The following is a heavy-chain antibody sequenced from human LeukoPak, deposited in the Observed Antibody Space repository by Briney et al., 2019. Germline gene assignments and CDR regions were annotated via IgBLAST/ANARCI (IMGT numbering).Heavy chain of an antibody. D-gene: IGHD3-10*01. CDR2: ISSSSSYI. CDR1: GFTFSSYS. CDR3: ARDPPYYYGSGSYPDY. Sequence: GGSLRLSCAASGFTFSSYSMNWVRQAPGEGLEWVSSISSSSSYIYYADSVKGRFTISRDNAKNSLYLQMNSLRAEDTAVYYCARDPPYYYGSGSYPDYWGQGTLVTVSS. J-gene: IGHJ4*02. V-gene: IGHV3-21*01.